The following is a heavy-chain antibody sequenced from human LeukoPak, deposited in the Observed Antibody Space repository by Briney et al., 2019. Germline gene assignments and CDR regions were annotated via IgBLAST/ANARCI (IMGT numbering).Heavy chain of an antibody. CDR2: ISSSSSYI. CDR1: GFTFSSYS. Sequence: AGGSLRLSCAASGFTFSSYSMNWVRQAPGKGLEWVSSISSSSSYIYYADSVKGRFTISRDNAKNSLYLQMNSLRAEDTAVYYCAKDSRRVGGPNVFDYWGQGTLVTVSS. D-gene: IGHD4-23*01. J-gene: IGHJ4*02. V-gene: IGHV3-21*01. CDR3: AKDSRRVGGPNVFDY.